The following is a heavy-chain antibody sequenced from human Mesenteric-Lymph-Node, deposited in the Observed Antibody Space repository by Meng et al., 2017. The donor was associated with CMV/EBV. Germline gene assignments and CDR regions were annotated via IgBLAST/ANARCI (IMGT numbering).Heavy chain of an antibody. CDR1: GFTFSNYA. CDR3: VKADHASSWYSLGDF. Sequence: GESLKISCVVSGFTFSNYAMSWVRQAPGKGLEWVSLISSSGGRTHYADSVKGRFTISRDNSKNTVYLQMESLRAEDTAIYYCVKADHASSWYSLGDFWGQGTLVTVSS. D-gene: IGHD6-13*01. V-gene: IGHV3-23*01. J-gene: IGHJ4*02. CDR2: ISSSGGRT.